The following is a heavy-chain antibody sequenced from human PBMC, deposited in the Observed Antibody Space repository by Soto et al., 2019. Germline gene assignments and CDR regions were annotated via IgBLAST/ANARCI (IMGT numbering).Heavy chain of an antibody. V-gene: IGHV6-1*01. CDR2: TYYRSKWYN. D-gene: IGHD3-10*01. Sequence: PSQTLSLTCAISGDSVSSNSAAWNWIRQSPSRGLEWLGRTYYRSKWYNDYAVSVKSRITINPDTSKNQFSLQLDSVTPEDTAVYYCARGEHSGSYYFATNWFDPWGQGTLVTVSS. J-gene: IGHJ5*02. CDR3: ARGEHSGSYYFATNWFDP. CDR1: GDSVSSNSAA.